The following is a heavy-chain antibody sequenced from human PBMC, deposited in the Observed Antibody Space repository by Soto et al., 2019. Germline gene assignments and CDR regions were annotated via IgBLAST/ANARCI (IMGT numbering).Heavy chain of an antibody. V-gene: IGHV3-23*01. J-gene: IGHJ3*02. D-gene: IGHD4-17*01. Sequence: PGGSLRLSCAASGFTFSTYAMNWVRQAPGKGLEWVSAISNAGGSTYYAESVRGRFTISRDNSINTLYLQMSGLGTEDTAVYYCAHPRGYGVFDAVDIWGQGTMVTVSS. CDR2: ISNAGGST. CDR3: AHPRGYGVFDAVDI. CDR1: GFTFSTYA.